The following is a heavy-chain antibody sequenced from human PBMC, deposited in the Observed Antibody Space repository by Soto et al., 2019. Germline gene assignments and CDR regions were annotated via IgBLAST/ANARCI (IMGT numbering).Heavy chain of an antibody. CDR2: ISYDGSNK. D-gene: IGHD2-15*01. CDR1: GFTFSSYA. V-gene: IGHV3-30-3*01. Sequence: QVQLVESGGGVVQPGRSLRLSCAASGFTFSSYAMHWVRQAPGKGLEWVAVISYDGSNKYYADSVKGRFTISRDNSKNTLYLQMNSLRAEDTAVYYCARGSVVVAATQFDSWGQGTLVTVSS. CDR3: ARGSVVVAATQFDS. J-gene: IGHJ4*02.